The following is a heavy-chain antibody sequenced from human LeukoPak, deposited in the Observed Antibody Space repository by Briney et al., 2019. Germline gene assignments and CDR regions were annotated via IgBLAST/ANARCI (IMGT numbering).Heavy chain of an antibody. J-gene: IGHJ6*02. CDR3: ARDLSPERGYYYYGMDV. V-gene: IGHV1-46*01. CDR1: GYTFTSYY. CDR2: INPRGGST. D-gene: IGHD2/OR15-2a*01. Sequence: ASVKVSCKASGYTFTSYYMHWVRQAPGQGLEWMGIINPRGGSTSYAQKFQGRVTMTRDTSTSTVYMELSSLRSEDTAVYYCARDLSPERGYYYYGMDVWGQGTTVTVSS.